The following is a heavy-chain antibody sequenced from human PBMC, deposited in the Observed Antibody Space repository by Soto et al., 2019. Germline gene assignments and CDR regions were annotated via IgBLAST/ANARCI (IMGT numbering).Heavy chain of an antibody. Sequence: SSETLSLTCTVSGVFIVGYYWGWVRQPPGKGLEWLGHIDYSGNTKYNPSLKSRVTMSVDRSENQVSLKLSSVTAADTAVYYCASTYDSSPNYVWGQGTKVT. CDR2: IDYSGNT. CDR3: ASTYDSSPNYV. CDR1: GVFIVGYY. J-gene: IGHJ6*02. D-gene: IGHD3-22*01. V-gene: IGHV4-59*01.